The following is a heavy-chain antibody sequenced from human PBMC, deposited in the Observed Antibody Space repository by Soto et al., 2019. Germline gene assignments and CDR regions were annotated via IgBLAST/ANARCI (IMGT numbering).Heavy chain of an antibody. CDR2: ISSSGSTI. J-gene: IGHJ6*02. CDR3: ARDQGTTVPTASAPGKYYYYYGMDV. D-gene: IGHD4-17*01. CDR1: GFTFSSYE. V-gene: IGHV3-48*03. Sequence: EVQLVESGGVLVQPGGSLRLSCAASGFTFSSYEMNWVRQAPGKGLEWVSYISSSGSTIYYADSVKGRFTISRDNAKNSLYLQMNSLRAEDTAVYYCARDQGTTVPTASAPGKYYYYYGMDVWGQGTTVTVSS.